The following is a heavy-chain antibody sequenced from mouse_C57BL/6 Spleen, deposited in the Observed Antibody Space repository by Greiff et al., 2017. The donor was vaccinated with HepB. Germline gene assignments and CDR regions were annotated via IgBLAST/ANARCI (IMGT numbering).Heavy chain of an antibody. J-gene: IGHJ4*01. CDR2: VHPYNDDT. D-gene: IGHD2-2*01. CDR3: ARGGGYHYAMDY. CDR1: GYTFTTYP. Sequence: VQLQQSGAELVKPGASVKMSCKASGYTFTTYPIEWVKQNHGKSLEWIGNVHPYNDDTKYNEKFKGKATLTVEKSSSTVYLELSRLTSDDSAVYYCARGGGYHYAMDYWGQGTSVTVSS. V-gene: IGHV1-47*01.